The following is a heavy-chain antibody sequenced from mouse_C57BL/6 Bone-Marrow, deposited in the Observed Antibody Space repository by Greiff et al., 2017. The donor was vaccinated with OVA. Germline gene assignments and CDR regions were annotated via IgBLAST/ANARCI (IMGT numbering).Heavy chain of an antibody. CDR1: GYSITSGYY. D-gene: IGHD2-4*01. V-gene: IGHV3-6*01. Sequence: EVKLVESGPGLVKPSQSLSLTCSVTGYSITSGYYWNWIRQFPGNKLEWMGYISYDGSNNYNPSLKNRISITRDTSKNQFFLKLNSVTTEDTATYYCAREVDYDYDSYFDVWGTGTTVTVSS. J-gene: IGHJ1*03. CDR2: ISYDGSN. CDR3: AREVDYDYDSYFDV.